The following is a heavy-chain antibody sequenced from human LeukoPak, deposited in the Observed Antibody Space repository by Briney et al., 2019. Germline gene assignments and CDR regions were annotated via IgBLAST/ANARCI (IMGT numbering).Heavy chain of an antibody. CDR3: ARGRAVGATSGEAEDY. J-gene: IGHJ4*02. CDR1: GGSISSGGYS. D-gene: IGHD1-26*01. V-gene: IGHV4-30-2*01. Sequence: SETLSLTCAVSGGSISSGGYSWSWIRQPPGKGLEWIGYIYHSGSTYYNPSLKSRVTISVDRSKNQFSLKLSSVTAADTAVYYCARGRAVGATSGEAEDYWGQGTLVTVSS. CDR2: IYHSGST.